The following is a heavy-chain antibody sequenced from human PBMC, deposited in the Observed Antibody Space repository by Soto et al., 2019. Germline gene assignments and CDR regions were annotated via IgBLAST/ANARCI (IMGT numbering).Heavy chain of an antibody. CDR3: AKVPYDFWSGYYAYFDY. J-gene: IGHJ4*02. CDR1: GFTFSSYA. D-gene: IGHD3-3*01. CDR2: ISGSGGST. V-gene: IGHV3-23*01. Sequence: RLSCAASGFTFSSYAMSWVRQAPGKGLEWVSAISGSGGSTYYADSVKGRFTISRDNSKNTLYLQMNSLRAEDTAVYYCAKVPYDFWSGYYAYFDYWGQGTLVTVSS.